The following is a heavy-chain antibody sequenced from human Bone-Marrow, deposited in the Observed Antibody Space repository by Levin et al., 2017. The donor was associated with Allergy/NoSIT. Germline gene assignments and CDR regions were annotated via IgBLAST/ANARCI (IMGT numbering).Heavy chain of an antibody. D-gene: IGHD3-10*01. CDR3: TTLGSSRKLDY. CDR2: IKTKDVGGTT. J-gene: IGHJ4*02. V-gene: IGHV3-15*01. CDR1: GFTFTDAW. Sequence: SCTASGFTFTDAWMTWVRQVPGKGLEYVGRIKTKDVGGTTDYGAPVKGRFSISRDDSRSTLYLQMNSLKPEDTGVYYWTTLGSSRKLDYWGQGSLVTVSS.